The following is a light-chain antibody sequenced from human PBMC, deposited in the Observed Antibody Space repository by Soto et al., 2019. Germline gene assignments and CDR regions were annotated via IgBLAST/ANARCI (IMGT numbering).Light chain of an antibody. J-gene: IGLJ1*01. CDR3: TSFAPGRIYV. Sequence: QSALPQPASVSGSPGQSITISCSGPSSDIVAYDYVSWYQQHPGRAPELIIYEVSHRFSGLSYRFSGSKSGNTASLTISGLQAQDECDYYCTSFAPGRIYVFGSGTKLTVL. CDR2: EVS. CDR1: SSDIVAYDY. V-gene: IGLV2-14*03.